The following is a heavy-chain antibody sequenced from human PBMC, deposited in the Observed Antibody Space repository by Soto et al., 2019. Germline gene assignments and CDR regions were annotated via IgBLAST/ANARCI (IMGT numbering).Heavy chain of an antibody. CDR1: GFTFSSYG. CDR3: AKDADILTANYYYGMDV. D-gene: IGHD3-9*01. V-gene: IGHV3-30*18. J-gene: IGHJ6*02. Sequence: QVQLVESGGGVVQPGRSLRLSCAASGFTFSSYGMHWVRQAPGKGLEWVAVISYDGSNKYYADSVKGRFTISRDKSKNTLYLQMNSLRAEDTAVYYCAKDADILTANYYYGMDVWGQGTTVTVSS. CDR2: ISYDGSNK.